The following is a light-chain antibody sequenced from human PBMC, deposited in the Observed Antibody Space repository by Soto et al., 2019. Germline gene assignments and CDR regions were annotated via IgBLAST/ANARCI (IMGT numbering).Light chain of an antibody. CDR2: EVA. J-gene: IGLJ1*01. Sequence: QSALTQPPSASGSPGQSVTISCTGTSSDLGASDSVSWYQQHPGKAPTLMIYEVAKRPSGVPDRFSGSKSGNTASLTVSGLQADDEADYYCSSYAGGNKMVFGTGTKLTVL. V-gene: IGLV2-8*01. CDR3: SSYAGGNKMV. CDR1: SSDLGASDS.